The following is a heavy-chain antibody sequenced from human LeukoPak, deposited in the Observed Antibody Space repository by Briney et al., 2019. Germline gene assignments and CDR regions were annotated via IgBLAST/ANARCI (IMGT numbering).Heavy chain of an antibody. D-gene: IGHD1-1*01. J-gene: IGHJ5*02. CDR2: IWYDGSNI. V-gene: IGHV3-33*01. CDR3: ASDNVDNVATWFDP. CDR1: GFTFSSYG. Sequence: GGALRLSCAASGFTFSSYGMHWLRQAPGKGLEGVAVIWYDGSNIYYADSVKGRFTVSRDNSKSTVSLQMNSLRAEDTAVYYCASDNVDNVATWFDPWGQGTLVTVSS.